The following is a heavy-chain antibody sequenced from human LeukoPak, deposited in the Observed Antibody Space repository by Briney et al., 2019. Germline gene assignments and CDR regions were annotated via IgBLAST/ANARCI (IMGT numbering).Heavy chain of an antibody. Sequence: ASVKVSCKASRYTFTSYGISWVRQAPGQGREWMGWISAYNGNTNYAQKLQGRVTMTTDTSTSTAYMELRSLRSDDTAVYYCARRVLPYYYDSSGYKSFDIWGQGTMVTVSS. J-gene: IGHJ3*02. CDR1: RYTFTSYG. D-gene: IGHD3-22*01. CDR2: ISAYNGNT. V-gene: IGHV1-18*01. CDR3: ARRVLPYYYDSSGYKSFDI.